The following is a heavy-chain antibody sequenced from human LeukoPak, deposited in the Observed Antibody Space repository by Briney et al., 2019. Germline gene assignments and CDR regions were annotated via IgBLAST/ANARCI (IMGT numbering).Heavy chain of an antibody. CDR3: AKVPHDYGEKYYFDY. V-gene: IGHV3-23*01. D-gene: IGHD4-17*01. CDR2: ISGSGGST. Sequence: GGSLRLSCAASGFTFSSYAMSWVGQAPRKGLEWVSGISGSGGSTYYADSVKGRFTISRDNSKNTVYLQMNSLRAEDTAVYYCAKVPHDYGEKYYFDYWGQGTLVTVSS. J-gene: IGHJ4*02. CDR1: GFTFSSYA.